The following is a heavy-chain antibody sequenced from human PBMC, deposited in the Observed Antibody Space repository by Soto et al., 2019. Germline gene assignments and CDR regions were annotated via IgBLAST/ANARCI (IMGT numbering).Heavy chain of an antibody. J-gene: IGHJ2*01. D-gene: IGHD1-1*01. CDR2: IYYSGYT. CDR1: GGSISSGGYY. V-gene: IGHV4-31*03. Sequence: QVQLQESGPGLVKPSQTLSLTCTVSGGSISSGGYYWSWIRQHPGKGLEWIGYIYYSGYTYYNPSLKSRVTVSVDTSKNQFFLKLSSVTAANTAVYYCARSLGNPYWYFDLWGRGTLVTVSS. CDR3: ARSLGNPYWYFDL.